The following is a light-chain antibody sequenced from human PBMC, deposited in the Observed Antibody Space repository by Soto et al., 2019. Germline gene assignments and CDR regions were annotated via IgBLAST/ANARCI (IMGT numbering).Light chain of an antibody. V-gene: IGLV2-14*01. CDR2: EVS. Sequence: QSALTQPASVSGSPGQSITISCTGTSSDVGGYNYVSWYQQHPAKAPKLMIYEVSNRPSGVSNRFSGSKSGNTASLTISSLQAEDESNYYCSSSTTSAYVFGTGTKLTVL. CDR3: SSSTTSAYV. J-gene: IGLJ1*01. CDR1: SSDVGGYNY.